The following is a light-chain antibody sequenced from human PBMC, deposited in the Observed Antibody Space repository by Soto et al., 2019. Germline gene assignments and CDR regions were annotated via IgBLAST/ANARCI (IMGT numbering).Light chain of an antibody. CDR1: PGISNT. CDR2: DAS. CDR3: QQFNSYPLT. V-gene: IGKV1-13*02. Sequence: IQLTQSPSSLSASVGDRVTITCRASPGISNTLTWYQQKPGKPPKLLIYDASSLESGVTSRFSGSGSGTDFTLTISSLQPEDFATYYCQQFNSYPLTFGGGTEVDIK. J-gene: IGKJ4*01.